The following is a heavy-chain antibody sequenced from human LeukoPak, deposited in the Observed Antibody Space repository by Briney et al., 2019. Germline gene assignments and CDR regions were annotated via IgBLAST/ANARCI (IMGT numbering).Heavy chain of an antibody. CDR2: IYYSGST. D-gene: IGHD3-10*01. CDR3: AREQNYYGSVTSFDY. CDR1: GGSISSHY. V-gene: IGHV4-59*11. J-gene: IGHJ4*02. Sequence: SETLSLTCTVSGGSISSHYWNWIRQPPGKGLEWIGYIYYSGSTDYNPSLKSRVTMSVDKSNNQFSLKLTSVTAADTAMYYCAREQNYYGSVTSFDYWGQGTLVTVSS.